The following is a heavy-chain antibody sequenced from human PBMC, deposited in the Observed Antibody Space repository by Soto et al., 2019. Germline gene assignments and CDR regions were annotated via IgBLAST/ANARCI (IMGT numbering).Heavy chain of an antibody. D-gene: IGHD6-13*01. J-gene: IGHJ4*02. CDR1: GFTVSSNY. V-gene: IGHV3-53*01. CDR3: ARGSSSKTYFDY. CDR2: IYSGGTT. Sequence: EVQLVESGGGLIQPGGSLRLSCAASGFTVSSNYMTWVRQAPGKGLEWVSIIYSGGTTYYADSVKGRFTISRDNSKNTLFLQMNSLRAEDTAMYYCARGSSSKTYFDYWGQGTLVTVSS.